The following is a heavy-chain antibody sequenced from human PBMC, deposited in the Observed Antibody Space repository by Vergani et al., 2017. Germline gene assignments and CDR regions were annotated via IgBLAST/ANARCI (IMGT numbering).Heavy chain of an antibody. Sequence: QVQLVQSGAEVKKPGASVKVSCKASGYTFTGYYMHWVRQAPGQGLEWMGWINPNSGGTNYAQKFQGRVTMTRDTSISTAYMELSRLRSDDTAVYYCARDFGPPYYGSGSYYNWGDYYYYYGMDVWGQGTTVTVSS. V-gene: IGHV1-2*02. CDR2: INPNSGGT. CDR1: GYTFTGYY. J-gene: IGHJ6*02. D-gene: IGHD3-10*01. CDR3: ARDFGPPYYGSGSYYNWGDYYYYYGMDV.